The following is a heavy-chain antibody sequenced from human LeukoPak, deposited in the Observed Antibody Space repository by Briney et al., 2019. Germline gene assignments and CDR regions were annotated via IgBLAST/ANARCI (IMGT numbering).Heavy chain of an antibody. Sequence: SETLSLTCTVSGGSISSYYWSWIRRPPGKGLEWIGYIYYSGSTNYNPSLKSRVTISVDTSKNQFSLKLSSVTAADTAVYYCARESLRYFDSAYYYMDVWGKGTTVTVSS. D-gene: IGHD3-9*01. CDR3: ARESLRYFDSAYYYMDV. CDR2: IYYSGST. J-gene: IGHJ6*03. CDR1: GGSISSYY. V-gene: IGHV4-59*01.